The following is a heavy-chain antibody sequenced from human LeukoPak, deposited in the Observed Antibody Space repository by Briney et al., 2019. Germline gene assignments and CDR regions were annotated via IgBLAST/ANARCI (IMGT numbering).Heavy chain of an antibody. V-gene: IGHV4-4*02. CDR3: ARVDRQWLVRGPVVFDY. CDR2: INHSGST. CDR1: GGSISSSNW. Sequence: SETLSLTCAVSGGSISSSNWWSWVRQPPGKGLEWIGEINHSGSTNYNPSLKSRVTISVDTSKNQFSLKLSSVTAADTAVYYCARVDRQWLVRGPVVFDYWGQGTQVTVSS. D-gene: IGHD6-19*01. J-gene: IGHJ4*02.